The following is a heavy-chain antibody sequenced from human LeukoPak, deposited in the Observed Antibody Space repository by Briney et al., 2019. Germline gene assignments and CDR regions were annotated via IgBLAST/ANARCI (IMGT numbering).Heavy chain of an antibody. CDR2: IYSGGST. J-gene: IGHJ2*01. CDR1: GFTVSSNY. V-gene: IGHV3-53*01. Sequence: GSLRLSCAASGFTVSSNYMSWVRQAPGKGLEWVSVIYSGGSTYYADSVKGRFTISRDNSKNTLYLQMNSLRAEDTAVYYCARGIVVAYDSYWYFDLWGRGTLVTVSS. CDR3: ARGIVVAYDSYWYFDL. D-gene: IGHD2-21*01.